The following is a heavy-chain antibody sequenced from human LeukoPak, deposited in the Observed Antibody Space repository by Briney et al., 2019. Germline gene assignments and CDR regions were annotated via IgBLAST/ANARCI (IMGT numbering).Heavy chain of an antibody. D-gene: IGHD3-10*01. J-gene: IGHJ4*02. CDR2: ISGSGGST. CDR3: AKGSIIMVRGVIIPSSFDY. CDR1: GFTFSSYA. V-gene: IGHV3-23*01. Sequence: QTGGSLRLSCAASGFTFSSYAMRWVRQAPGKGLEWVSTISGSGGSTYYADSVKGRFTISRDNSKNTLYLQMNSLRAEDTAVYYCAKGSIIMVRGVIIPSSFDYWGQGTLVTVSS.